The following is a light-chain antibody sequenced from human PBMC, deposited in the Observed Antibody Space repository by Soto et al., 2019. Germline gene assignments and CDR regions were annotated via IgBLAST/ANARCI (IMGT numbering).Light chain of an antibody. Sequence: EIVLTQSPGTLSLSPGERATLSCRASQSVSSYLAWYQQKPGQAPRLLIYDASTRATGISARFSGSGSGTDFTLPISSLEPEDFAVYYCQQRSNWPVTFGQGTKVEVK. CDR1: QSVSSY. CDR3: QQRSNWPVT. CDR2: DAS. J-gene: IGKJ1*01. V-gene: IGKV3-11*01.